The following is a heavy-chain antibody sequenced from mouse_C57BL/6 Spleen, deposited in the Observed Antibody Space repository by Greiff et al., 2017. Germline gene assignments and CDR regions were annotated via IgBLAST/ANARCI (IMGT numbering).Heavy chain of an antibody. J-gene: IGHJ2*01. CDR1: GYTFTSYW. V-gene: IGHV1-55*01. D-gene: IGHD4-1*01. Sequence: QVQLKQPGAELVKPGASVKMSCKASGYTFTSYWITWVKQRPGQGLEWIGDIYPGSGSTNYNEKFKSKATLTVDTSSSTAYMQLSSLTSEDSAVYYCARLELGLYYFDYWGQGTTLTVSS. CDR2: IYPGSGST. CDR3: ARLELGLYYFDY.